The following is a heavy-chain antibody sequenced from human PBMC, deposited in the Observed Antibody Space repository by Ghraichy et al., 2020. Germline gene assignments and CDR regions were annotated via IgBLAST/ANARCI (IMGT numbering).Heavy chain of an antibody. Sequence: SETLSLTCTVSGSAMSSGSYWGWLREPPGKRLECTAIIFHTGTTYSNPSLKHRVTISIDTSNNQVSLRLSSVTAADTAVYYCAGLDTQQLVLSHFDFWGQGILVTVAS. D-gene: IGHD1-1*01. CDR3: AGLDTQQLVLSHFDF. V-gene: IGHV4-38-2*02. CDR1: GSAMSSGSY. CDR2: IFHTGTT. J-gene: IGHJ4*02.